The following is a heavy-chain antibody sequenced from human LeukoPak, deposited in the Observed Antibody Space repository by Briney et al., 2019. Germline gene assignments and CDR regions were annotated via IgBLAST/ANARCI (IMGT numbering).Heavy chain of an antibody. CDR2: MNPNSGNT. J-gene: IGHJ4*02. Sequence: ASVKVSCKASGYTFTSYDINWARQATGQGLEWMGWMNPNSGNTGYAQKFQGRVTMTRNTSISTAYMELSSLTSEDTAVYYCARLIAVAGKSDYWGQGTLVTVSS. CDR3: ARLIAVAGKSDY. CDR1: GYTFTSYD. V-gene: IGHV1-8*01. D-gene: IGHD6-19*01.